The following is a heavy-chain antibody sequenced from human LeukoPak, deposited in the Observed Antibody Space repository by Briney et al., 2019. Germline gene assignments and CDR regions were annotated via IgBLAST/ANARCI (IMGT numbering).Heavy chain of an antibody. D-gene: IGHD3-22*01. J-gene: IGHJ1*01. CDR1: RDSVSSNSAA. V-gene: IGHV6-1*01. CDR2: TYYRSKWYN. CDR3: ARGLWLSEYFQH. Sequence: SQTLSLTCAISRDSVSSNSAAWKWIRQSPSRGLVWLGRTYYRSKWYNDYAVSVKSRITLNLDTSKNQFSLQLNSVTPEDTAVYYCARGLWLSEYFQHWGQGTLVSVSS.